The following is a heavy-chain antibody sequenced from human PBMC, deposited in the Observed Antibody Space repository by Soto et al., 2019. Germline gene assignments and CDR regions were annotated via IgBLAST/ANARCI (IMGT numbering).Heavy chain of an antibody. CDR1: GGSISSSSYY. CDR3: ARISVASTYMDV. CDR2: FYYSGST. D-gene: IGHD5-12*01. V-gene: IGHV4-39*01. J-gene: IGHJ6*03. Sequence: SETLSLTCTVSGGSISSSSYYWGWIRQSPGKGLEWIGSFYYSGSTYYSPSLRSRVTISGDTSRKQISLRLSSVTAADTAVCYCARISVASTYMDVWGKGTTVTVSS.